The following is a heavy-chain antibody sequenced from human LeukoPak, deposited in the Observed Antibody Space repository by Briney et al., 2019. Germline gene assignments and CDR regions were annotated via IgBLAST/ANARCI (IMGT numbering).Heavy chain of an antibody. CDR3: ARATSRSSGYFAFDI. Sequence: ASVKVSCKASGYTFTSYYMHWVRQAPGQGLEWMGWINPNSGGTNYAQKFQGRVTMTRDTSISTAYMELSRLRSDDTAVYYCARATSRSSGYFAFDIWGQGTMVTVSS. V-gene: IGHV1-2*02. J-gene: IGHJ3*02. CDR1: GYTFTSYY. CDR2: INPNSGGT. D-gene: IGHD3-22*01.